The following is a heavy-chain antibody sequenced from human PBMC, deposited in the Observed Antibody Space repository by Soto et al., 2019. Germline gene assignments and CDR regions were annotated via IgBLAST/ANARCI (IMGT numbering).Heavy chain of an antibody. J-gene: IGHJ5*02. D-gene: IGHD3-16*01. CDR3: AIVQNLGEALVTCWFGP. CDR2: IFPIFRKT. CDR1: RGTFNTYT. Sequence: SSVKVSCKAFRGTFNTYTIEWVRQAPGRGLEWMGGIFPIFRKTHYPQKFHDRRTISADQSTRTAYIELSSLNSDDTASYYCAIVQNLGEALVTCWFGPWGQGTLVTVSS. V-gene: IGHV1-69*13.